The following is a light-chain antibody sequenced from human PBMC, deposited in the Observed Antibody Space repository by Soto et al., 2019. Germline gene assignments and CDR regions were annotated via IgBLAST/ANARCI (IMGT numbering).Light chain of an antibody. CDR3: QQRSKWPPT. CDR1: QSVSNS. Sequence: EIVLTQSPATLSLSPGERATLSCWASQSVSNSLAWFQQKPGQAPRLLIYDASKRATGIAARFSGSGSGTDFTLTISSLEPEDFAVYYCQQRSKWPPTFGQGTRLEIK. V-gene: IGKV3-11*01. J-gene: IGKJ5*01. CDR2: DAS.